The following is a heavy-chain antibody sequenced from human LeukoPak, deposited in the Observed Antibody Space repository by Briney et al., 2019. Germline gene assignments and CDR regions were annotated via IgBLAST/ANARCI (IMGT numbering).Heavy chain of an antibody. Sequence: SETLSLTCTVSGGSISSSSYYWGWIRQPPGKGLEWIGSIYYSGSTNYNPSLKSRVTISVDTSKNQFSLKLSSVTAADTAVYYCARTKGVAALADYWGQGTLVTVSS. D-gene: IGHD6-6*01. CDR2: IYYSGST. CDR3: ARTKGVAALADY. J-gene: IGHJ4*02. V-gene: IGHV4-39*07. CDR1: GGSISSSSYY.